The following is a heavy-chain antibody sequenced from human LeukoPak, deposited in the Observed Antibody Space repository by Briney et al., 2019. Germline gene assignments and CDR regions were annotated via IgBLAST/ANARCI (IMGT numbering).Heavy chain of an antibody. V-gene: IGHV4-39*01. CDR3: ARHPGDCSSTSCYTGWFDP. Sequence: PSETLSLTCTVSGGSISSSSYYWGWIRQPPGKGLVWIGSIYYSGSTYYNPSLKSRVTISVDTSKNQFPLKLSSVTAADTAVYYCARHPGDCSSTSCYTGWFDPWGQGTLVTVSS. J-gene: IGHJ5*02. CDR2: IYYSGST. D-gene: IGHD2-2*02. CDR1: GGSISSSSYY.